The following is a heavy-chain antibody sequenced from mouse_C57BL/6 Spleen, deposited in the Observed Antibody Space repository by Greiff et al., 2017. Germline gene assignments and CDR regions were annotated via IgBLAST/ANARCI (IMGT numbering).Heavy chain of an antibody. CDR3: ARGYGSSRYAMDY. V-gene: IGHV1-72*01. D-gene: IGHD1-1*01. CDR2: IDPNSGGP. CDR1: GYTFTSYW. Sequence: QVQLQQPGAELVKPGASVKLSCKASGYTFTSYWMHWVKQRPGRGLEWIGRIDPNSGGPTYNAQFKSKATLTVAKPSRTAYMQLSSLTSEDSAVYYCARGYGSSRYAMDYWGQGTSVTVSS. J-gene: IGHJ4*01.